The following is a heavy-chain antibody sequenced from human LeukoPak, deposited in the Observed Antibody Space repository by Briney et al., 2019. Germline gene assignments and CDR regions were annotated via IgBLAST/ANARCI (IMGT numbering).Heavy chain of an antibody. CDR1: GFTFRSYG. V-gene: IGHV3-33*01. Sequence: PGRSLSLSCAASGFTFRSYGMHWVRQAPGKGLEWVAIIWYDGSNKYYTDSVKGRFVISKDNSKNTLYLQMNSLRAEDTAVYYCARVRGSGSEYWYIDLWGRGTLVTVSS. J-gene: IGHJ2*01. D-gene: IGHD5-12*01. CDR2: IWYDGSNK. CDR3: ARVRGSGSEYWYIDL.